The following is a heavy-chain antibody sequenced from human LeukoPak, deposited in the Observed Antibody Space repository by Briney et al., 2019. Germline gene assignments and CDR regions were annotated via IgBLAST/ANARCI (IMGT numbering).Heavy chain of an antibody. V-gene: IGHV4-59*12. CDR1: GGSISTYY. D-gene: IGHD3-10*01. CDR2: IYYRGST. J-gene: IGHJ5*02. Sequence: SETLSLTCSVSGGSISTYYWTWIRQPPGKGLEWIGYIYYRGSTNYNPSLKRRVTISLDTSKNQFSLKLSSVTAADTGVYYCARRLYGSESEPWGQGTLVTVSS. CDR3: ARRLYGSESEP.